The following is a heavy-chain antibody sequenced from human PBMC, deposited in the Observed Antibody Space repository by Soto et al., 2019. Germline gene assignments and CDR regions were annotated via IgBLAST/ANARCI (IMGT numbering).Heavy chain of an antibody. J-gene: IGHJ6*02. V-gene: IGHV1-69*13. D-gene: IGHD4-17*01. CDR2: IIPIFGTA. CDR1: GGTFSSYA. Sequence: SVKVSCKASGGTFSSYAISWVRQAPGQGLEWMGGIIPIFGTANYAQKFQGRVTITADESTSTAYMELSSLRSEDTAVYYCARMLGDYGDYYYYYGMDVWGQGTTVTVSS. CDR3: ARMLGDYGDYYYYYGMDV.